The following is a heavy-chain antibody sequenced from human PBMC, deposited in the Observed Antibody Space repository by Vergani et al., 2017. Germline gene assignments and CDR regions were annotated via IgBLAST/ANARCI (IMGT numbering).Heavy chain of an antibody. CDR2: INPSGGHT. V-gene: IGHV1-46*03. J-gene: IGHJ4*02. Sequence: QVQVVQSGAEVKKSGASVKVSCKTSGYTFSNYYMHWVRQAPGQGLEWMGIINPSGGHTNYAQKFQGRVTMTRDTSTSTVYMELSRLRSEDTAIYYCARGDYGSLTGYRYWGQGTLVTVSA. CDR3: ARGDYGSLTGYRY. D-gene: IGHD3-9*01. CDR1: GYTFSNYY.